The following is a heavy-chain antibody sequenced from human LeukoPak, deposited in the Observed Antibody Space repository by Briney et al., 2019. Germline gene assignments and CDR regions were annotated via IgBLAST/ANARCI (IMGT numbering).Heavy chain of an antibody. CDR2: IYYSGST. D-gene: IGHD2-2*02. Sequence: SETLSLTCSVSGYSIKSGYYWGWIRQAPGKGLEWIGSIYYSGSTYYNPSLKSRVTISVDTSKNQFSLKLSSVTAADTAVYYCASYCSSTSCYTTEHWFDPWGQGTLVTVSS. V-gene: IGHV4-38-2*02. CDR3: ASYCSSTSCYTTEHWFDP. J-gene: IGHJ5*02. CDR1: GYSIKSGYY.